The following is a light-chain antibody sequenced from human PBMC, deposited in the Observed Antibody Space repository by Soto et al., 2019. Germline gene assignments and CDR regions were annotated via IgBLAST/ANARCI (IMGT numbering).Light chain of an antibody. Sequence: IELTQSPGTLSLSPGERATLYCRASQSVGSNYLAWYQQKPGQAPRVLIYGASSRATGIPDRFSGSGSGADFTLTLSRLEPEDFAVYYCQQYTTSPFTCGPGTKVDIK. CDR2: GAS. J-gene: IGKJ3*01. CDR3: QQYTTSPFT. CDR1: QSVGSNY. V-gene: IGKV3-20*01.